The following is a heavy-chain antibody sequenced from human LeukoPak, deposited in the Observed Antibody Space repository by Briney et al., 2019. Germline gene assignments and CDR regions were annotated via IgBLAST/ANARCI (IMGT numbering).Heavy chain of an antibody. V-gene: IGHV3-43*01. CDR1: GFTFDDYT. D-gene: IGHD5-24*01. Sequence: GGSLRLSCAASGFTFDDYTMHWVRQAPGKGQEWVSLISWDGGSTSYADSVKGRFTISRDNSKNSLYLQMNSLRDEDTAVYYCARGNGLQYWGQGTLVTVSS. CDR2: ISWDGGST. J-gene: IGHJ4*02. CDR3: ARGNGLQY.